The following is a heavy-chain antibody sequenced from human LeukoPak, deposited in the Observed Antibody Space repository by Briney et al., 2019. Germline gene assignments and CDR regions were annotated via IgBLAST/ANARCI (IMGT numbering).Heavy chain of an antibody. J-gene: IGHJ4*02. Sequence: GGSLRLSCAASGFIFSSYSMNWVRQAPGKGLEWVSYISSSSSNIYYADSVKGRFTISRDNSKNTLYLQINSLRAEDTAVYYCAKDHLPGIVVADRDYWGQGTLVTASS. CDR2: ISSSSSNI. D-gene: IGHD6-19*01. CDR3: AKDHLPGIVVADRDY. V-gene: IGHV3-48*01. CDR1: GFIFSSYS.